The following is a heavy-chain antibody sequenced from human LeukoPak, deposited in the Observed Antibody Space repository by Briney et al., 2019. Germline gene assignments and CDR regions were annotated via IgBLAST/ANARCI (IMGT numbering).Heavy chain of an antibody. Sequence: PSETLSLTCTVSGGSMRGHFWNWIRQPPGKELEWLGLVHYSGTTNYNPALMERVSISVDTSKNQFSLRLTSVTAADTAVYYCARGDLYYCDYWGHGTLVTVSS. V-gene: IGHV4-59*11. J-gene: IGHJ4*01. CDR2: VHYSGTT. CDR3: ARGDLYYCDY. CDR1: GGSMRGHF.